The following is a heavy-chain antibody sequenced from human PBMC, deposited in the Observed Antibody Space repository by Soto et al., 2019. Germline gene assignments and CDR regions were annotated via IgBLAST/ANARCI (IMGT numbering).Heavy chain of an antibody. Sequence: QVQLVQSGAEVKRPGSSVKVSCKASGDTFNFYSINWVRQAPGLGLEGMGRVNPIVSMSNYAQKFQGRVTMTADKSTSTSYMELSSLRSEDTAIYSSASSYGSGYRAFDYWGQGALVTVSS. CDR3: ASSYGSGYRAFDY. J-gene: IGHJ4*02. V-gene: IGHV1-69*02. CDR2: VNPIVSMS. D-gene: IGHD3-10*01. CDR1: GDTFNFYS.